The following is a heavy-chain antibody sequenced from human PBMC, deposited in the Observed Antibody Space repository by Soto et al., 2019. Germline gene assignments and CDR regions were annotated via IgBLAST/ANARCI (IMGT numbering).Heavy chain of an antibody. CDR1: GFTFSSYA. CDR2: ISGSGGST. J-gene: IGHJ6*02. D-gene: IGHD5-18*01. CDR3: ARSDRGYSYVVYGMDV. Sequence: PVGSLRLSCAASGFTFSSYAMSWVRQAPGKGLEWVSAISGSGGSTYYADSVKGRFTISRDNSKNTLYLQMNSLRAEDTAVYYCARSDRGYSYVVYGMDVWGQGTTVTVSS. V-gene: IGHV3-23*01.